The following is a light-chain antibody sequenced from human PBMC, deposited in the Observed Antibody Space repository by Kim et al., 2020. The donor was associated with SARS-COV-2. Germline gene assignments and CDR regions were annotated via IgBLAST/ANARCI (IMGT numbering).Light chain of an antibody. Sequence: QSALTQLPPASGSPGHSVTISRTGTSSDVGGYDFVSWYQQHPDKAPKLIIYEVTKRPSGVPDRFSGSKSGNTAFLTVSGLQAADEADYYCSSYAANNKQFGGGTQLAVL. V-gene: IGLV2-8*01. CDR1: SSDVGGYDF. CDR3: SSYAANNKQ. J-gene: IGLJ2*01. CDR2: EVT.